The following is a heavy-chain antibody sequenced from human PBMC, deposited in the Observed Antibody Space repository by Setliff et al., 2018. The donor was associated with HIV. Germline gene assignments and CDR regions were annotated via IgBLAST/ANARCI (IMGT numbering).Heavy chain of an antibody. J-gene: IGHJ6*02. CDR1: GGSFSGYY. CDR2: INHSGST. D-gene: IGHD5-18*01. CDR3: AGGYIQLWSNIYYYGMDV. Sequence: LSETLSLTCAVYGGSFSGYYWSWIRQPPGKGLEWIGEINHSGSTNYNPSLKSRVTISVDTSKNQFSLKLSSVTAADTAVYYCAGGYIQLWSNIYYYGMDVWGQGTTVTVSS. V-gene: IGHV4-34*01.